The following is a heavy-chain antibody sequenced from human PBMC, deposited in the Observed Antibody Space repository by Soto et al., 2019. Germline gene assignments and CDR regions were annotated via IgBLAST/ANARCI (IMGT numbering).Heavy chain of an antibody. J-gene: IGHJ5*02. Sequence: GGSLRLSCAASGFTFSSFHMNWVRQSPGRGLEWVAYITSSSDTIYYADSVKGRFTISRDNSKNTLYLQMNSLRAEDTAVYYCASLEYYYDSSGSTFAPWGQGTLVTVSS. CDR3: ASLEYYYDSSGSTFAP. D-gene: IGHD3-22*01. V-gene: IGHV3-48*01. CDR2: ITSSSDTI. CDR1: GFTFSSFH.